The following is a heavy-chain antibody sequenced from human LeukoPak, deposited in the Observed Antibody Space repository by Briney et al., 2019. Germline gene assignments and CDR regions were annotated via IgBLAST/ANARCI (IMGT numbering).Heavy chain of an antibody. CDR3: AKRSRDSSGYFDY. Sequence: GGSLRPSCAVSGFAPSSFAMSWVRQAPGKGLEWVSAISGSGGSTYYADSVKGRLTISRDNYKNTLYLQMNGLRAEDTAVYYCAKRSRDSSGYFDYWGQGSLVTVSS. J-gene: IGHJ4*02. CDR1: GFAPSSFA. V-gene: IGHV3-23*01. D-gene: IGHD3-22*01. CDR2: ISGSGGST.